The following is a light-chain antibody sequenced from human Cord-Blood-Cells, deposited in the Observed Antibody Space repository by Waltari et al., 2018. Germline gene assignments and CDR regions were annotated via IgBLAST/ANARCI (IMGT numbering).Light chain of an antibody. CDR1: QSISSY. CDR2: AAS. CDR3: QQSYSTLYT. V-gene: IGKV1-39*01. J-gene: IGKJ2*01. Sequence: DIQMTSSPTSLSASVGDRVTITCRASQSISSYLNWYQQKPGKAPKLLIYAASSLQSGVPSRFSGSGSGTDFTLTISSLQPEDFATYYCQQSYSTLYTFGQGTKLEIK.